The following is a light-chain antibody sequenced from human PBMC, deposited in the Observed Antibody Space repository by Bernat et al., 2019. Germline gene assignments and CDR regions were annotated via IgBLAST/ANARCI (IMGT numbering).Light chain of an antibody. CDR2: YDD. CDR1: SSNIGNNA. Sequence: QSVLTQPPSVSEAPRQRVTISCSGSSSNIGNNAVNWYQQLPGKAPKLLIFYDDLLPSGVSDRFSGSKSGTSASLAISGLQSEDEADYYCASWDDSLNGGLFGGATKLTVL. CDR3: ASWDDSLNGGL. V-gene: IGLV1-36*01. J-gene: IGLJ3*02.